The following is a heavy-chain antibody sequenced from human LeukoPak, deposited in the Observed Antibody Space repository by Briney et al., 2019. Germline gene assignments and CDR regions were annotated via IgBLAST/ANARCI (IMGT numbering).Heavy chain of an antibody. CDR1: GGSISSGGYS. D-gene: IGHD2-2*01. V-gene: IGHV4-30-2*01. CDR3: ARTYCSSTSCYDGNYYYYGMDV. CDR2: IYHSGST. Sequence: SETLSLTCAVSGGSISSGGYSWSWIRQPPGKGLEWIGYIYHSGSTYYNPSLKSRVTISVDRSKNQFSLKLSSVTAADMAVYYCARTYCSSTSCYDGNYYYYGMDVWGKGTTVTVSS. J-gene: IGHJ6*04.